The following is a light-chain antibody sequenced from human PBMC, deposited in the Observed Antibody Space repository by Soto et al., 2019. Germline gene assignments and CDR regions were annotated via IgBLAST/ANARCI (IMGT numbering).Light chain of an antibody. CDR1: QTVRNNY. J-gene: IGKJ4*01. CDR2: DAS. Sequence: EFVLTQSPGTLSLSPGERATLSCRASQTVRNNYLAWYQQKPGQAPRLLIYDASSRATGIPDRFSGSGSGTDFTLTISSLQPEDFATYYCQQSYRAPLTFGGGTKVDIK. CDR3: QQSYRAPLT. V-gene: IGKV3D-20*02.